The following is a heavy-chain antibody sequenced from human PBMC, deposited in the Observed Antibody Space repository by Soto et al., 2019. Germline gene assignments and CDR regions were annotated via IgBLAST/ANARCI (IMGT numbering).Heavy chain of an antibody. Sequence: ASVKVSCKASGGTFSSYAISWVRQAPGQGLEWMGGIIPIFGTANYAQKFQGRVTITADKSTSTAYMELSSLRSEDTAVYYCARDSWNTIFGVVISYYYYGMDVWGQGTTVTVSS. V-gene: IGHV1-69*06. CDR1: GGTFSSYA. CDR2: IIPIFGTA. D-gene: IGHD3-3*01. J-gene: IGHJ6*02. CDR3: ARDSWNTIFGVVISYYYYGMDV.